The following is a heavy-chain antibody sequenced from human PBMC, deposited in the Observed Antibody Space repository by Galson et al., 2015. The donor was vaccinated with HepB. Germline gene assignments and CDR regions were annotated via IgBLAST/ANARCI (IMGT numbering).Heavy chain of an antibody. J-gene: IGHJ4*02. D-gene: IGHD6-13*01. CDR3: AADGIAAAGNLFDY. CDR1: GGTFSSYA. CDR2: IIPIFGTA. V-gene: IGHV1-69*01. Sequence: CKASGGTFSSYAISWVRQAPGQGLEWMGGIIPIFGTANYAQKFQGRVTITADESTSTAYMELSSLRSEDTAVYYCAADGIAAAGNLFDYWGQGTLVTVSS.